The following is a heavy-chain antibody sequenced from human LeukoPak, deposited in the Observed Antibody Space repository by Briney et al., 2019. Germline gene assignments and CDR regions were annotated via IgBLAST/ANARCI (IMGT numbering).Heavy chain of an antibody. V-gene: IGHV4-30-4*07. D-gene: IGHD3-3*01. CDR1: GGSISSGGYS. CDR3: ARPTTWAGSYYDFWSGYFDRFQGDYFDY. CDR2: IYYSGST. J-gene: IGHJ4*02. Sequence: PSETLSLTCAVSGGSISSGGYSWSWIRQPPGKGLEWIGYIYYSGSTYYNPSLKSRVTISVDTSKNQFSLKLSSVTAADTAVYYCARPTTWAGSYYDFWSGYFDRFQGDYFDYWGQGTLVTVSS.